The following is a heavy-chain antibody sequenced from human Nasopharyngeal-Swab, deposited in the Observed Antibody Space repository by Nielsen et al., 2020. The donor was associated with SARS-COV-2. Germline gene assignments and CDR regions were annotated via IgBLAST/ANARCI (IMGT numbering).Heavy chain of an antibody. Sequence: GESLKISCAASGFTFSSYWMSWVRQAPGKGLEWVANIKQDGSEKYYVDSVKGRFTISRDNAKNSLYLQMNSLRAEDTAVYYCARHGLRLGEFPNWGQGTLVTVSS. J-gene: IGHJ4*02. CDR1: GFTFSSYW. CDR2: IKQDGSEK. D-gene: IGHD3-16*01. CDR3: ARHGLRLGEFPN. V-gene: IGHV3-7*03.